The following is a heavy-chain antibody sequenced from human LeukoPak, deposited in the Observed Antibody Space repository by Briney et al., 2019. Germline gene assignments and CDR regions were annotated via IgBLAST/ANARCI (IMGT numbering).Heavy chain of an antibody. Sequence: PGGSLRLSCAASGFNLSNHWMIWVRQAPGKGLECVANIKQDGTEKYYLDSVKGRFTISRDNAKNSLYLQMNSLRVEDTAVYCGRGWAVDFWGQGTLVTVSS. CDR3: GRGWAVDF. V-gene: IGHV3-7*01. CDR1: GFNLSNHW. CDR2: IKQDGTEK. D-gene: IGHD5-24*01. J-gene: IGHJ4*02.